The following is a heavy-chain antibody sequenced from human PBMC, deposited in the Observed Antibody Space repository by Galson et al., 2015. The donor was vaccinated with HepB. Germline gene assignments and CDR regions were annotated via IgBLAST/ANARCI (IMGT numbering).Heavy chain of an antibody. CDR3: ARTRWGSYSDYISYYYYFMDV. CDR2: IYYSGST. Sequence: TLSLTCTVSGDSISNGNYYWSWIRQPPGKGLEWIGYIYYSGSTYYNPSLKSRITISVDTSRNQFSLKLSSVTAADTAVYYCARTRWGSYSDYISYYYYFMDVWGKGTTVPVSS. V-gene: IGHV4-30-4*01. CDR1: GDSISNGNYY. J-gene: IGHJ6*03. D-gene: IGHD4-11*01.